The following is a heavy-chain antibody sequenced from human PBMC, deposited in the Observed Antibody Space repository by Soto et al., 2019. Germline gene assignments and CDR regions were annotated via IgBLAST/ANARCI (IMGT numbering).Heavy chain of an antibody. J-gene: IGHJ5*02. CDR2: IYYSGST. D-gene: IGHD3-9*01. CDR1: GGSISSSSYY. V-gene: IGHV4-39*01. Sequence: SETLSLTCTVSGGSISSSSYYWGWIRQPPGKGLEWIGSIYYSGSTYYNPSVKSRVTISVDTSKNPFSLKLSSVTAADTAVYYCARQDGLVIISWFDPWGQGTLVTVSS. CDR3: ARQDGLVIISWFDP.